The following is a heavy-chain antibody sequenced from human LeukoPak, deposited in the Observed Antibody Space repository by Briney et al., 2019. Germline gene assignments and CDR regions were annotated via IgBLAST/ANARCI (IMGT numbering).Heavy chain of an antibody. V-gene: IGHV4-34*01. CDR1: GGSFSGYY. CDR2: VNHSGST. D-gene: IGHD3-3*01. CDR3: ARVSDYDFWSGYPNWFDP. Sequence: SETLSLTCAVYGGSFSGYYWSWIRQPPGKGLEWIGEVNHSGSTNYNPSLKSRVTISVDTSKNQFPLKLSSVTAADTAVYYCARVSDYDFWSGYPNWFDPWGQGTLVTVSS. J-gene: IGHJ5*02.